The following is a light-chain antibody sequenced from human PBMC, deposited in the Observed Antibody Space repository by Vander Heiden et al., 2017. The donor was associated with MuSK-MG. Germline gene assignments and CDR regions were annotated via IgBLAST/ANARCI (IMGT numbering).Light chain of an antibody. CDR3: HQRADWPPLT. V-gene: IGKV3-11*01. CDR2: DAS. J-gene: IGKJ4*01. CDR1: QHVGTF. Sequence: DTVLTQSPATLSLSTRETATPSCSASQHVGTFLSCYQQKPGQTPTLLLFDASKRADGTPARLRGSGTGTEFTLTISGLEAEDFAVYYCHQRADWPPLTFGGGTRV.